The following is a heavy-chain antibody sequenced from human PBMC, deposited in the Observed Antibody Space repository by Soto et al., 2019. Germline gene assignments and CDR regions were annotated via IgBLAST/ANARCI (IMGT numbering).Heavy chain of an antibody. J-gene: IGHJ4*02. CDR1: GFTFSSYA. V-gene: IGHV3-23*01. D-gene: IGHD5-18*01. Sequence: SGGSLRLSCAASGFTFSSYAMSWVRQAPGKGLEWVSAISGSGGSTYYADSVKGRFTISRDNSKNTLYLQMNSLRDEDTAVYYCARDRGYTYGFDFWGQGALVTVSS. CDR2: ISGSGGST. CDR3: ARDRGYTYGFDF.